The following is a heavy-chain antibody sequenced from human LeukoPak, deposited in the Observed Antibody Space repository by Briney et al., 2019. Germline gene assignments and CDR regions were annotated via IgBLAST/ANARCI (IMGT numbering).Heavy chain of an antibody. CDR3: ARAWEQQLVQGAFDI. V-gene: IGHV4-39*07. CDR2: IDYSGST. CDR1: GGSISSSSYY. D-gene: IGHD6-13*01. Sequence: SETLSLTCTVSGGSISSSSYYWGWIRQPPGKGLEWIGSIDYSGSTYYNPSLKSRVTISVDTSKNQLSLKLSSVTAADTAVYYCARAWEQQLVQGAFDIWGQGTLVTVSS. J-gene: IGHJ3*02.